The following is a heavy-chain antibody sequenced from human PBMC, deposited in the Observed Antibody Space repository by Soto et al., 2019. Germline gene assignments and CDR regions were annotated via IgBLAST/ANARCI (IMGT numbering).Heavy chain of an antibody. Sequence: SVKVSCKASGGTFSSYAISWVRQAPGQGLEWMGGIIPIFGTANYAQKFQGRVTITADESTSTAYMELSSLRSEDTAVYYCARDLTRPGYSSSSGWFDPWGQGTLVTVSS. D-gene: IGHD6-6*01. V-gene: IGHV1-69*13. CDR2: IIPIFGTA. CDR1: GGTFSSYA. CDR3: ARDLTRPGYSSSSGWFDP. J-gene: IGHJ5*02.